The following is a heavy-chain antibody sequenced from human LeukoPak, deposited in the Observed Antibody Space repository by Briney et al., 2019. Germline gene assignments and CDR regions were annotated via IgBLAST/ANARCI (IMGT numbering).Heavy chain of an antibody. D-gene: IGHD6-19*01. CDR2: IYTSGST. CDR1: GGSFSSYY. J-gene: IGHJ5*02. CDR3: ARDLYSSGWAAPWFDP. Sequence: PSETLSLTCAVYGGSFSSYYWSWIRQPAGKGLEWIGRIYTSGSTNYNPSLKSRVTMSVDTSKNQFSLKLSSVTAADTAVYYCARDLYSSGWAAPWFDPWGQGTLVTVSS. V-gene: IGHV4-4*07.